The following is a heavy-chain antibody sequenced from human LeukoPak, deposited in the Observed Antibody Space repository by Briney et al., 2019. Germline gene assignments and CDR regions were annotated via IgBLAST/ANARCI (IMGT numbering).Heavy chain of an antibody. CDR2: INGDGSST. J-gene: IGHJ4*02. D-gene: IGHD6-19*01. CDR1: GFTFSSYW. V-gene: IGHV3-74*01. CDR3: SRLAVTGTNY. Sequence: PGGSLRLSCAASGFTFSSYWMHWVRQAPGKGLVWVSRINGDGSSTSYADSVKGRFTISRDNAKNTLYLQMNSLGAEDTAAYYCSRLAVTGTNYWGQGTLVTVSS.